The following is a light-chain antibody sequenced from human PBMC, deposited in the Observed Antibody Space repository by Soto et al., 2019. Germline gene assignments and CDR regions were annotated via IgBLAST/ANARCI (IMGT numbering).Light chain of an antibody. J-gene: IGKJ4*01. CDR2: AAS. CDR3: QQRNSYPLT. CDR1: QGISSY. V-gene: IGKV1-9*01. Sequence: IQLTQSPSSLSASVGDRVTITCRASQGISSYFAWYQQQPRKAPKLLIYAASTFQSGVPSRFSGSGSATDFTLTISSLQPEDFATYYYQQRNSYPLTFGGGTKVDIK.